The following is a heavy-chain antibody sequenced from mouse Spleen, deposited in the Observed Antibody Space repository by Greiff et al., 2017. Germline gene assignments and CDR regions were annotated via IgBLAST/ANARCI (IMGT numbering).Heavy chain of an antibody. V-gene: IGHV2-9-1*01. J-gene: IGHJ4*01. D-gene: IGHD4-1*02. CDR1: GFSLTSYA. CDR2: IWTGGGT. Sequence: QVQLQQSGPGLVAPSQSLSITCTVSGFSLTSYAISWVRQPPGKGLEWLGVIWTGGGTNYNSALKSRLSISKDNSKSQVFLKMNSLQTDDTARYYCARNWGGQLEGYYYAMDYWGQGTSVTVSS. CDR3: ARNWGGQLEGYYYAMDY.